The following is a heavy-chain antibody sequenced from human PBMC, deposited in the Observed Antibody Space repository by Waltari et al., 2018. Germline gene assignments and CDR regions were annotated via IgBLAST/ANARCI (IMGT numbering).Heavy chain of an antibody. J-gene: IGHJ4*02. CDR2: IYHSGST. V-gene: IGHV4-38-2*01. CDR1: GYSISSGYY. Sequence: QVQLQESGPGLVTPSETLSLTCAVSGYSISSGYYWGWIRPPPGKGLEWIGSIYHSGSTYYNPSLKSRVTISVDTSKNQFSLKLSSVTAADTAVYYCARHVPYSSSWYYFDYWGQGTLVTVSS. D-gene: IGHD6-13*01. CDR3: ARHVPYSSSWYYFDY.